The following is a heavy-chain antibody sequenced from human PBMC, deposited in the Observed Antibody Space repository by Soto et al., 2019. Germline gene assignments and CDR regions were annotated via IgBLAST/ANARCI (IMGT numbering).Heavy chain of an antibody. CDR2: INHSGST. J-gene: IGHJ4*02. V-gene: IGHV4-34*01. Sequence: QVQLQQWGAGLLKPSETLSLTCAVYGGSFSGYYWNWIRQPPGKGLEWIGEINHSGSTNYNPSRKCRVTLSVDTSKNQFSLKLSSVTAADTAVYYCARGWGRIFDYWGQGTLVTVSS. CDR3: ARGWGRIFDY. D-gene: IGHD7-27*01. CDR1: GGSFSGYY.